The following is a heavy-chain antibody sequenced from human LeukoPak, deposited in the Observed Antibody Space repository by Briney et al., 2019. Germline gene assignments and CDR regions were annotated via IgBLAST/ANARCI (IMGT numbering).Heavy chain of an antibody. CDR2: IYYSGST. Sequence: KPSETLSPTCTVSGGSISSYYWSWIRQPPGKGLEWIGYIYYSGSTNYNPSLKSRVTISVDTSKNQFSLKLSSVTAADTAVYYCARGAAEGWFDPWGQGTLVTVSS. J-gene: IGHJ5*02. D-gene: IGHD6-13*01. CDR1: GGSISSYY. CDR3: ARGAAEGWFDP. V-gene: IGHV4-59*01.